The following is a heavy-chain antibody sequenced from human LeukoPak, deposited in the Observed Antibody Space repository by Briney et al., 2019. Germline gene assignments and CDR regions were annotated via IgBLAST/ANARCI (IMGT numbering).Heavy chain of an antibody. CDR2: ISDTSGRL. CDR3: AKGPSGSSHHYFDY. J-gene: IGHJ4*02. CDR1: GFTFSNYA. D-gene: IGHD6-19*01. V-gene: IGHV3-23*01. Sequence: GGSLRLSCAASGFTFSNYAMTWVRQAPGKGLEWVSTISDTSGRLTHADSVLGRFTVSRDNSENTLFLQMESLRAEDSAVYYCAKGPSGSSHHYFDYWGQGTLVTVSS.